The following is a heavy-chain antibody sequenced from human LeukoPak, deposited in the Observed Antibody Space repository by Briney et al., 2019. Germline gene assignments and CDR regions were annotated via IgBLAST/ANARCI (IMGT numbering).Heavy chain of an antibody. J-gene: IGHJ4*02. CDR2: ISGSGGST. CDR1: GLTFSGYA. Sequence: SGGYLRLSSAASGLTFSGYAMSWVRQAPGKGLEWGSDISGSGGSTYYEDSVKGRFTISRDNSKNTLYLQMNSLRAEDTPVYYCAPNDAGGSSHFDYWGQGTLVTVSS. D-gene: IGHD6-6*01. CDR3: APNDAGGSSHFDY. V-gene: IGHV3-23*01.